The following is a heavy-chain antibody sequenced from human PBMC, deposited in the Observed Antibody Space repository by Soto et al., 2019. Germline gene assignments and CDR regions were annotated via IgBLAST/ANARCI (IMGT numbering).Heavy chain of an antibody. CDR2: ITGSGGST. CDR3: AKDRYSGTPAPDY. V-gene: IGHV3-23*01. D-gene: IGHD6-13*01. J-gene: IGHJ4*02. CDR1: GFTFSICA. Sequence: PGGSLRLSCAASGFTFSICAMSWVRQAPGKGLEWVSAITGSGGSTYYADSVKGRFTISRDNSKNTLYLQMNNLRAEDTALYYCAKDRYSGTPAPDYWGQGTLVTVSS.